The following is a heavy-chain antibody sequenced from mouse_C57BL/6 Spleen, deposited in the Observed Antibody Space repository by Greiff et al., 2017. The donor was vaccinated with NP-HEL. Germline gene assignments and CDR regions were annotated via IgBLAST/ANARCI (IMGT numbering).Heavy chain of an antibody. CDR3: TTGGSLYYFDY. V-gene: IGHV14-4*01. Sequence: EVQLQQSGAELVRPGASVKLSCTASGFNIKDDYMHWVKQRPEQGLEWIGWIDPENGDTEYASKFQGKATITADTSSNTAYLQLSSLTSEDTAVYYCTTGGSLYYFDYWGQGTTLTVSS. D-gene: IGHD1-1*01. CDR2: IDPENGDT. CDR1: GFNIKDDY. J-gene: IGHJ2*01.